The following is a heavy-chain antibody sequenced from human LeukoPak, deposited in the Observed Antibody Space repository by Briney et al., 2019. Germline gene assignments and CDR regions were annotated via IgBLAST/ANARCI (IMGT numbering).Heavy chain of an antibody. V-gene: IGHV4-39*07. D-gene: IGHD6-19*01. Sequence: SSETLSLTCTVSGGSISSSSYYWGWIRQPPGKGLEWIGSIYYSGSTYYNPSLKSRVTISVDTSKNQFSLKLSSVTAADTAVYYCARQGVAAGYWGQGTLVTVSS. CDR1: GGSISSSSYY. CDR2: IYYSGST. CDR3: ARQGVAAGY. J-gene: IGHJ4*02.